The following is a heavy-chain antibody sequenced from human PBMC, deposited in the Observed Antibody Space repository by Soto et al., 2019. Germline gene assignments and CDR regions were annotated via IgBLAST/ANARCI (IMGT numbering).Heavy chain of an antibody. CDR2: VYYTGDT. D-gene: IGHD4-17*01. Sequence: QVQLQQSGPRLVKPSETLSLTCTVSSGPDRSHNWGWIRQPPGRGLEWIGYVYYTGDTAYNPSLRSRVYISADTSTTDISLTLSSVTAADTAVYYCVRQGIDYLHGLVDVWGQGTTVSVSS. CDR1: SGPDRSHN. J-gene: IGHJ6*02. V-gene: IGHV4-59*08. CDR3: VRQGIDYLHGLVDV.